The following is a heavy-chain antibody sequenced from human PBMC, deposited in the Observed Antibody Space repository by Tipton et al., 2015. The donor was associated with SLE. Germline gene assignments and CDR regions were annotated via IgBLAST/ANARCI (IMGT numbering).Heavy chain of an antibody. CDR1: GYSFTTYA. D-gene: IGHD3-10*01. Sequence: QLGQSGAEVKKPGASVKLSCKTSGYSFTTYAVHWVRQDPGQRLQWMGWITPGNADTKYSQRFQGRLTITTDISARTAYMELSSLTSEDTAVYFCAISAGSYFYYPPEYWGQGTLVTVSS. CDR3: AISAGSYFYYPPEY. V-gene: IGHV1-3*01. CDR2: ITPGNADT. J-gene: IGHJ4*02.